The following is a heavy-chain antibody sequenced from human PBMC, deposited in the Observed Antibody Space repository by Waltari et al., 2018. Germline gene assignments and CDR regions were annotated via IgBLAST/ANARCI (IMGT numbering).Heavy chain of an antibody. D-gene: IGHD3-22*01. CDR2: IYTSGRT. CDR1: GGSISSGSYY. J-gene: IGHJ5*02. V-gene: IGHV4-61*02. Sequence: QVQLQESGPGLVKPSQTLSLTCTVSGGSISSGSYYWSWIRQPAGKGLEWDGRIYTSGRTNYNPSLKSRVTISVDTSKNQFSLKLSSVTAADTAVYYCARDDSSGYGVNWFDPWGQGTLVTVSS. CDR3: ARDDSSGYGVNWFDP.